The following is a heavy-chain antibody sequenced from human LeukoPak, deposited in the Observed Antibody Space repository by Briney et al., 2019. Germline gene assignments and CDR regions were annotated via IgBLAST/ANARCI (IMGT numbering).Heavy chain of an antibody. CDR2: IYTSGST. D-gene: IGHD4-17*01. V-gene: IGHV4-61*02. J-gene: IGHJ5*02. CDR3: ARSPTTVTTIWFDP. Sequence: SETLSLTCTVSGGSISSGSYYWSWIRQPAGKGLEWIGRIYTSGSTNYNPSLKSRVTISVDTSKNQFSLKLSSVTAADTAVYYCARSPTTVTTIWFDPWGQGTLVTVSS. CDR1: GGSISSGSYY.